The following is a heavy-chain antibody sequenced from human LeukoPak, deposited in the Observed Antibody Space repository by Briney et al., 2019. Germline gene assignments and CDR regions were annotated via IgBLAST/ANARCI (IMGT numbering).Heavy chain of an antibody. CDR3: AQDTFGGVKRALDI. Sequence: PGGSLRLSCAASGFTFSSYAMRWVRQAPGKGLEWVSAISGSGSGTYYADSVKGRFTISIDNSKNTLFLQMNSLRAEDTAVYYCAQDTFGGVKRALDIWGQGTMVTVSS. CDR2: ISGSGSGT. D-gene: IGHD3-16*01. CDR1: GFTFSSYA. J-gene: IGHJ3*02. V-gene: IGHV3-23*01.